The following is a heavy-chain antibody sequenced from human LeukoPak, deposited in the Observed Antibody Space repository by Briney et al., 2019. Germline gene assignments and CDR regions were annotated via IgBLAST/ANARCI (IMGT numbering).Heavy chain of an antibody. D-gene: IGHD3-22*01. CDR2: ISSSGSTI. J-gene: IGHJ4*02. Sequence: PGGSLKLSCAASGFTFSSYEMNWVRQAPGKGLEWVSYISSSGSTIYYADSVKGRFTISRDNAKNSLYLQMNSLRAEDTAVYYCARDFTMIVGAESGYWGQGTLVTVSS. CDR3: ARDFTMIVGAESGY. V-gene: IGHV3-48*03. CDR1: GFTFSSYE.